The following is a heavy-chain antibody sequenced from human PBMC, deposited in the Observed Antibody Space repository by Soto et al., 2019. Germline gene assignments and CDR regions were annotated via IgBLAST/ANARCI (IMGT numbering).Heavy chain of an antibody. J-gene: IGHJ3*02. CDR1: GGSISSYY. Sequence: QVQLQESGPGLVKPSETLSLTCTVSGGSISSYYWSWIRQPPGKGLEWIGYIYYSGRTNYNPSLTSRVTISVDTSKIQFSLRLSSVTAADTAVYYCARHCSGGSCYSDAFDIWGQGTMVTVSS. D-gene: IGHD2-15*01. V-gene: IGHV4-59*08. CDR3: ARHCSGGSCYSDAFDI. CDR2: IYYSGRT.